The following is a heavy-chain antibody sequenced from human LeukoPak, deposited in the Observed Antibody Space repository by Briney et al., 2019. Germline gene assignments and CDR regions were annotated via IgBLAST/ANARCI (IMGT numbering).Heavy chain of an antibody. CDR1: GYTFTSYG. CDR3: ARAYSGGPGASAFDI. Sequence: GASVKVSCKASGYTFTSYGISWVRQAPGQGLEWMGGIIPIFGTANYAQKFQGRVTITTDESTSTAYMELSSLRSEDTAVYYCARAYSGGPGASAFDIWGQGTMVTVSS. D-gene: IGHD1-26*01. CDR2: IIPIFGTA. V-gene: IGHV1-69*05. J-gene: IGHJ3*02.